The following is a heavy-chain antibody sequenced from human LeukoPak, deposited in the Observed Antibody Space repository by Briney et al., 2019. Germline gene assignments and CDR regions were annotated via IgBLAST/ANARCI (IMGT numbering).Heavy chain of an antibody. Sequence: SETLSLTCAVYGGSFSGYYWSWIRQPPGKGLEWIGEINHSGSTNYNPPLKSRVTISVDTSKNQFSLKLSSVTAADTAVYYCARQYPSSTFDPWGQGTLVTVSS. CDR2: INHSGST. V-gene: IGHV4-34*01. J-gene: IGHJ5*02. D-gene: IGHD6-13*01. CDR1: GGSFSGYY. CDR3: ARQYPSSTFDP.